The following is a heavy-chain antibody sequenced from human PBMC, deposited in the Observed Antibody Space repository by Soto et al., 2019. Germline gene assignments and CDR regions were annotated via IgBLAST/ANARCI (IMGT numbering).Heavy chain of an antibody. CDR3: AREVTGTPEGRYYYYGMDV. J-gene: IGHJ6*02. CDR1: GGSISSGDYY. V-gene: IGHV4-30-4*01. D-gene: IGHD1-20*01. CDR2: IYYSGST. Sequence: LSLTCTVSGGSISSGDYYWSWSRHAPGNGLEWIGYIYYSGSTYYNPSLKSRVTISVDTSKNQFSLKLSSVTAADTAVYYCAREVTGTPEGRYYYYGMDVWGQGTTVTVSS.